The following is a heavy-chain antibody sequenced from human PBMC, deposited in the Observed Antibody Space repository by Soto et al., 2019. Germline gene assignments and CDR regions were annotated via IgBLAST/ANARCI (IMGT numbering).Heavy chain of an antibody. CDR2: IYHSGST. CDR1: GGSINTATHS. V-gene: IGHV4-30-2*01. J-gene: IGHJ4*02. D-gene: IGHD4-4*01. CDR3: ARGGGVTTAGDDY. Sequence: QLQLQESGSGLVKPSQTLSLTCAVSGGSINTATHSWSWIRQPPGKGLEWIGYIYHSGSTYYNPSVKSRVTISIDESTNQYSLGLSSGAAADTAVYYCARGGGVTTAGDDYWGQGILVTVSS.